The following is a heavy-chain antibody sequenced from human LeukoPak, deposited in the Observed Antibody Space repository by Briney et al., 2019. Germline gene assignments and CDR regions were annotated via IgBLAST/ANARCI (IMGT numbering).Heavy chain of an antibody. CDR2: ISSRSSYI. V-gene: IGHV3-21*01. CDR1: GFTFSDYR. D-gene: IGHD2-2*01. Sequence: PGGSLRLSCSASGFTFSDYRMIWVRQAPGKGLEWVSYISSRSSYIHYADSVKGRFTISRDNAKNSLYLQMDSLRAEDTAVYYCAREVPLYCSSTSCRDYWGQGTLVTVSS. CDR3: AREVPLYCSSTSCRDY. J-gene: IGHJ4*02.